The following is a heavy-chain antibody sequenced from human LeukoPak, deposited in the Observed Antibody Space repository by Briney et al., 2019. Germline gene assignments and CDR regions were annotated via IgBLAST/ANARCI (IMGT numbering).Heavy chain of an antibody. J-gene: IGHJ4*02. CDR3: AKNTGTYDGLIDS. V-gene: IGHV3-30*18. Sequence: GRSLGLSCAASGFTFSSYGLHWVRQAPGKGLEWVAVISYDGSNKFCADSVKGRFTISRDNSKNTLYLQMNSLRAEDTAMYYCAKNTGTYDGLIDSWGQGTLVTVSS. CDR1: GFTFSSYG. CDR2: ISYDGSNK. D-gene: IGHD1-26*01.